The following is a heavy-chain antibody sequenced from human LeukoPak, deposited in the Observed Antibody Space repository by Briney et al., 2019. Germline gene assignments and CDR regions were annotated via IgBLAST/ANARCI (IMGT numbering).Heavy chain of an antibody. J-gene: IGHJ4*02. Sequence: ETLSLTCTVSGGSISSYYWSWFRQAPGKGLEWVANINQDGSEKYYVDSVKGRLTISRDNAKNSLYLQMSSLRAEDTAVYYCARIGLYYSSRYYFDFWGQGTLVTVSS. D-gene: IGHD3-10*01. CDR1: GGSISSYY. CDR2: INQDGSEK. V-gene: IGHV3-7*01. CDR3: ARIGLYYSSRYYFDF.